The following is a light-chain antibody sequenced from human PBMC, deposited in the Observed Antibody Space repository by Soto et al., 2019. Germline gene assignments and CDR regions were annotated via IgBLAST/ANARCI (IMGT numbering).Light chain of an antibody. CDR1: ASNIGNNS. Sequence: QSVLTQPPSVSAAPGQRVTISCSGSASNIGNNSVSWYQQLPGAAPKLLIYDDNNRPSGIPDRFSGSKSGTSATLGITGLKTGDEADYYCGPWDTSLPACVFGPGTKLPVL. CDR2: DDN. J-gene: IGLJ1*01. CDR3: GPWDTSLPACV. V-gene: IGLV1-51*01.